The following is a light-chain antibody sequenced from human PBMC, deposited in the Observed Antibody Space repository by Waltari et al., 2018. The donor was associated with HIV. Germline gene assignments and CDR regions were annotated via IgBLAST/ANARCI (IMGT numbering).Light chain of an antibody. CDR2: QNS. CDR3: QAWDSSSAVV. V-gene: IGLV3-1*01. J-gene: IGLJ2*01. Sequence: SYELTQPPSVSVSPGQTASITCSGDKLGDTSASWYQQKPGQSPVLVIYQNSKRPSGIPGRFSGSNSGDTATLTISGTQAVDEADYYCQAWDSSSAVVFGGGTKLTVL. CDR1: KLGDTS.